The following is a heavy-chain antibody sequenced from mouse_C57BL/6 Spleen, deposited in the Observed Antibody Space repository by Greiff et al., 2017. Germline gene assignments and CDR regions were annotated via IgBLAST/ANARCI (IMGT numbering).Heavy chain of an antibody. V-gene: IGHV5-9-1*02. J-gene: IGHJ4*01. CDR2: ISSGGDYI. CDR3: TRGNSNFYAMDY. D-gene: IGHD2-5*01. Sequence: EVKLMESGEGLVKPGGSLKLSCAASGFTFSSYAMSWVRQTPEKRLEWVAYISSGGDYIYYAETVKGRFTISRDNARNTLYLQMSSLKSEDTAMYYCTRGNSNFYAMDYWGQGTSVTVSS. CDR1: GFTFSSYA.